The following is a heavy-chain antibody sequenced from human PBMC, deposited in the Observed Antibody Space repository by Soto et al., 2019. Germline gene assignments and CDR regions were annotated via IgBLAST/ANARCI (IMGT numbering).Heavy chain of an antibody. CDR1: GFTFTDYW. CDR3: ARETYRGFYFDY. J-gene: IGHJ4*02. Sequence: EVHLVESGGGLVQAGGSLRLSCAASGFTFTDYWTHWVRQAPGKGLVWVSRINSDGSRTSYSDSVTGRFTISRENAKNTLYLQMNSLRVEDTALYYCARETYRGFYFDYWGQGTLVTVSS. CDR2: INSDGSRT. V-gene: IGHV3-74*01. D-gene: IGHD4-4*01.